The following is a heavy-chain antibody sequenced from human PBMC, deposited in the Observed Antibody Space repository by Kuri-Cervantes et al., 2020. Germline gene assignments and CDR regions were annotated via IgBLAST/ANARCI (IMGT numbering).Heavy chain of an antibody. CDR3: ARPIYYGSGSYAF. CDR2: INHSGST. V-gene: IGHV4-34*01. CDR1: GFTFSDYY. D-gene: IGHD3-10*01. J-gene: IGHJ4*02. Sequence: SETLSLTCAASGFTFSDYYMSWVRQAPGEGLEWLGEINHSGSTTLKSRVTISVDTSKNQFSLNLSSVTAADTAVYYCARPIYYGSGSYAFWSQGTLVTVSS.